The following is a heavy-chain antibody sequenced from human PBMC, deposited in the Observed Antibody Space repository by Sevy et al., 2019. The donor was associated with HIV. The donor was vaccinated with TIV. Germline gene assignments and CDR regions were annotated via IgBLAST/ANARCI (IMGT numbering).Heavy chain of an antibody. CDR2: INVKSGET. J-gene: IGHJ4*02. Sequence: ASVKVSCKASGYTFTSHEINWVRQAPAQGLEWMGWINVKSGETGYAQKFQGRVTMTRDTSITTAYMELSSLRSDDTAVYFCARDEQRPYYYGSGNMGYWGQGTLVTVSS. CDR1: GYTFTSHE. D-gene: IGHD3-10*01. V-gene: IGHV1-8*01. CDR3: ARDEQRPYYYGSGNMGY.